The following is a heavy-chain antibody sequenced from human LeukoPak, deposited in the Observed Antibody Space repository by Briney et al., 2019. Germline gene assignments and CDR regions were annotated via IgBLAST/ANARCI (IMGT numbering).Heavy chain of an antibody. Sequence: SETLSLTCAVYGGSFSPYYWSWIRQPPGKGLERIGNIYYSGSTYYTPSLKSRVTISLDTSKNQFSLKLSSVTAADTAVYYCARLRVRGYGYGPWEGPTWLDYWGQGTLVTVSS. D-gene: IGHD5-18*01. CDR2: IYYSGST. CDR1: GGSFSPYY. CDR3: ARLRVRGYGYGPWEGPTWLDY. J-gene: IGHJ4*02. V-gene: IGHV4-34*01.